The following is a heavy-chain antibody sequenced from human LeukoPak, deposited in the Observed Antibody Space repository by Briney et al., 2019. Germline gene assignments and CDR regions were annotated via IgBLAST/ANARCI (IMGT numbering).Heavy chain of an antibody. CDR1: GFTFSSYA. CDR2: ISGSGGST. Sequence: PGGSLRLSCAASGFTFSSYAMSWVRQAPGKGLEWVSAISGSGGSTYYADSVKGRFTISRDNSKNTLYLQMNSLRAEDTAVYYCAKDRDAYYYDSSAQGLENFGAFDIWGQGTMVTVSS. CDR3: AKDRDAYYYDSSAQGLENFGAFDI. D-gene: IGHD3-22*01. V-gene: IGHV3-23*01. J-gene: IGHJ3*02.